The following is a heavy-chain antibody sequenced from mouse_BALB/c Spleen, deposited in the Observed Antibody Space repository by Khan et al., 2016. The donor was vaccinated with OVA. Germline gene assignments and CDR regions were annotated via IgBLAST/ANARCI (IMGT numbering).Heavy chain of an antibody. V-gene: IGHV5-6*01. Sequence: EVELVESGADLVKPGASLKLSCAASGFTFSSNSMSWVRQTPDKRLEWVATISSGDDYTYYPHNVKGRSTISRDNATNTLYLQLSSLKSEDTAMYFCAGHLTGSFTYWGQGTLVTVSA. CDR2: ISSGDDYT. J-gene: IGHJ3*01. CDR3: AGHLTGSFTY. CDR1: GFTFSSNS. D-gene: IGHD4-1*01.